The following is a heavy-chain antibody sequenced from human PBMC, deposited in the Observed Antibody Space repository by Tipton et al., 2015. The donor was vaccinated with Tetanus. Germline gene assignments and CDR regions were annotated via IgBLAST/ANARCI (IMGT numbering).Heavy chain of an antibody. Sequence: SGGSITSDNHYWSWIRQPPGKGLEWIGYIYHSGSTYYNASLKSRVTMSVDNSKNQFSLKLNSVTAADTAVYYCARESITIFGVVSIDYWGQGTLVTVSS. V-gene: IGHV4-30-2*01. CDR3: ARESITIFGVVSIDY. CDR1: GGSITSDNHY. J-gene: IGHJ4*02. D-gene: IGHD3-3*01. CDR2: IYHSGST.